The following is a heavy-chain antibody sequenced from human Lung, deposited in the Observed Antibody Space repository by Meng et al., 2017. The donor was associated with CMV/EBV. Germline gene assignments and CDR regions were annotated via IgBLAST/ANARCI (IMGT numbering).Heavy chain of an antibody. Sequence: DNVSKNSAAWNRDRQSPTRGLERLEKTCDRSRWYNYYGVSVKSRITIKADTSRNQLSLQLKFVTPEDSAVYFCARGYSGGNGWFDPWGQGTLVTVSS. CDR3: ARGYSGGNGWFDP. CDR2: TCDRSRWYN. V-gene: IGHV6-1*01. D-gene: IGHD4-23*01. J-gene: IGHJ5*02. CDR1: DNVSKNSAA.